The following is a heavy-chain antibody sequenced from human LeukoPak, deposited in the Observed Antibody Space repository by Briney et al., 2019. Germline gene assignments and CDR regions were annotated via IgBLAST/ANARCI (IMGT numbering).Heavy chain of an antibody. CDR1: GFTFSSYE. CDR2: ISTSGSVI. D-gene: IGHD6-13*01. Sequence: PGGSLRLSCTAPGFTFSSYEMHWVRQAPGRGLEWVSYISTSGSVIYYAESVKGRFTISRDNAKNSANLQMNSLRAEDTAVYYCARAWYPEYFQYWGQGTLVTVSS. V-gene: IGHV3-48*03. J-gene: IGHJ1*01. CDR3: ARAWYPEYFQY.